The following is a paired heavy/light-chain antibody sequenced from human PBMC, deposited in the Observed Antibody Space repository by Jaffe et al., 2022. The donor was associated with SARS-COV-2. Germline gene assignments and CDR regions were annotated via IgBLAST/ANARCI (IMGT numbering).Light chain of an antibody. CDR3: HHRNTWPRILT. Sequence: IVLTQSPATLSLSPGERATLSCRASQSVNSFLAWYQQKPGQIPRLLIYDGVNRATGIPARFSGSGSGTDFTLTISSLEPEDFAVYYCHHRNTWPRILTFGGGTKVEIK. V-gene: IGKV3-11*01. CDR1: QSVNSF. CDR2: DGV. J-gene: IGKJ4*01.
Heavy chain of an antibody. J-gene: IGHJ6*02. CDR3: TREGRHHYGMDV. V-gene: IGHV4-34*01. CDR2: INHSGTT. CDR1: GGSLSDYY. Sequence: QVQLQQWGAGLLKPSETLSLTCVVYGGSLSDYYWTWIRQSPGKGLEWIGEINHSGTTYYNPSLKSRVTISVDTSKNQLSLKVSSVTAADTAVYYCTREGRHHYGMDVWGQGTTVTVSS.